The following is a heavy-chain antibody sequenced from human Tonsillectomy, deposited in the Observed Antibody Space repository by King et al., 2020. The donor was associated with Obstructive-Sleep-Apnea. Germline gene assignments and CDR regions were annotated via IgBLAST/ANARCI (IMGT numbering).Heavy chain of an antibody. Sequence: VQLVESGGEVKKPGASVKVSCKASGYTFTNYGINWVRQAPGQGLEWMGWINPYNDNTRYSQRLQGRVTMTTDTSTSTAYMELRSLRSDDTAVYYCARAEPSSSGWSNAVTGPITHFDYWGQGTLVTVSS. V-gene: IGHV1-18*04. J-gene: IGHJ4*02. CDR3: ARAEPSSSGWSNAVTGPITHFDY. D-gene: IGHD6-19*01. CDR1: GYTFTNYG. CDR2: INPYNDNT.